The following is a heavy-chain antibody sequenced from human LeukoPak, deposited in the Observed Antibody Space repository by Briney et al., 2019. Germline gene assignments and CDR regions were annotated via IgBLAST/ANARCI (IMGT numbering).Heavy chain of an antibody. D-gene: IGHD3-10*01. CDR1: GFTVSAHY. Sequence: PGGSLRLSCAVSGFTVSAHYMSWVRQAPGKGLECVSFLYTGGDTYYADSVKGRFTISRDNSKNTLYLQMNSLRAEDTAVYYCARDILRGSDYWGQGTLVTVSS. J-gene: IGHJ4*02. CDR2: LYTGGDT. V-gene: IGHV3-53*05. CDR3: ARDILRGSDY.